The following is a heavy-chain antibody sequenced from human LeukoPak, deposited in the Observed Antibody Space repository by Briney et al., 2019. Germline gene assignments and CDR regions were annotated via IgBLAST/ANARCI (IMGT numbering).Heavy chain of an antibody. Sequence: GASVKVSCKASGYTFTGYYMHWVRQAPGQGLEWMGWINPNSGGTNYVQKFQGRVTMTRDTSISTAYMELSRLRSDDTAVYYCARGSEARFDSSGYYYGPDYWGQGTLVTVSS. J-gene: IGHJ4*02. V-gene: IGHV1-2*02. D-gene: IGHD3-22*01. CDR1: GYTFTGYY. CDR3: ARGSEARFDSSGYYYGPDY. CDR2: INPNSGGT.